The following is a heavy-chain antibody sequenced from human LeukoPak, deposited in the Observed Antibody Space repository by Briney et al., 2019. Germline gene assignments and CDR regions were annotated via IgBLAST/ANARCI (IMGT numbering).Heavy chain of an antibody. Sequence: SETLSLTCAVYGGSFSGYYWSWVRQPPGKGLEWIGEINHSGSTNYNPSLKSRVTISVDTSKNQFSLKLISVTAADTAVYYCARGLGAIQTTVTKDYWGQGTLVTVSS. CDR3: ARGLGAIQTTVTKDY. J-gene: IGHJ4*02. D-gene: IGHD4-17*01. V-gene: IGHV4-34*01. CDR2: INHSGST. CDR1: GGSFSGYY.